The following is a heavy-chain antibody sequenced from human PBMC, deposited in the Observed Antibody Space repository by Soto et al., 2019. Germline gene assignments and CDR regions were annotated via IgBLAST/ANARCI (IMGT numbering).Heavy chain of an antibody. V-gene: IGHV4-39*01. CDR1: NGYVSNNNYY. CDR3: ASHRYRSGKKGLSDY. Sequence: QLQLQESGPGLLKPSETLSLTCSVSNGYVSNNNYYWGWIRQPPGKGLEWIAGVYYTGSTYYNPSLRSRVTISIDTSQNQFSLKLNSVTAADAAVYYCASHRYRSGKKGLSDYWGQGTLVTVSS. D-gene: IGHD3-10*01. CDR2: VYYTGST. J-gene: IGHJ4*02.